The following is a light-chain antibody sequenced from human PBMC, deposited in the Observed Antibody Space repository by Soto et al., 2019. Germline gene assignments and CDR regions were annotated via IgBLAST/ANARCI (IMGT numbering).Light chain of an antibody. CDR2: DVS. Sequence: QSALTHPASVSGSPGQSITISCTGTSSDVGGYNYVSWYQQHPGKAPKLMIYDVSNRPSGVSNRFSGSKSGNTASLTISGLQADDEADYYCSSYTSSGTVLFGGVTKLTVL. CDR1: SSDVGGYNY. CDR3: SSYTSSGTVL. J-gene: IGLJ2*01. V-gene: IGLV2-14*01.